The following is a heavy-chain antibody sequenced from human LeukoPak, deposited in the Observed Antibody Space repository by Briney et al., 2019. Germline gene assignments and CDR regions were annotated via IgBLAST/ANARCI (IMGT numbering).Heavy chain of an antibody. V-gene: IGHV3-53*05. CDR2: IYSGGST. CDR3: VKGSGGSCYHNWFDP. D-gene: IGHD2-15*01. CDR1: GFTVSSNY. J-gene: IGHJ5*02. Sequence: GGSLRLSCAASGFTVSSNYMSWVRQAPGKGLEWVSVIYSGGSTYYADSVKGRFTISRDNSKNTLYLQMSSLRAEDTAVYYCVKGSGGSCYHNWFDPWGQGTLVTVSS.